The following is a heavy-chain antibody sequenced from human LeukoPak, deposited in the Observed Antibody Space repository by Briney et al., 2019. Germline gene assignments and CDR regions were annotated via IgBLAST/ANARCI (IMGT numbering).Heavy chain of an antibody. D-gene: IGHD3-10*01. CDR1: GYTFTDYY. V-gene: IGHV1-2*06. Sequence: GASVKVSCKASGYTFTDYYMHWVRQAPGQGLEWMGRINPNSGGTNYAQKFQGRVTMTRDTSISTAYMELSRLRSDDTAVHYCARGLEWFGELSHFDYWGQGTLVTVSS. CDR2: INPNSGGT. J-gene: IGHJ4*02. CDR3: ARGLEWFGELSHFDY.